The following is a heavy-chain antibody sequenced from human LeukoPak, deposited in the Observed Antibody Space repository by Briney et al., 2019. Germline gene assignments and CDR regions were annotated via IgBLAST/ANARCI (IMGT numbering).Heavy chain of an antibody. CDR1: GGSISSGDYY. J-gene: IGHJ5*02. CDR2: IYYSGST. CDR3: ARDRHYLDYYDSSGYYYNWFDP. V-gene: IGHV4-30-4*02. Sequence: SETLSLTCTVSGGSISSGDYYWSWIRQPPGTGLEWIGYIYYSGSTYYNPSLKSRVTISVDTSKNQFSLKLSSVTAADTAVYYCARDRHYLDYYDSSGYYYNWFDPWGQGTLVTVSS. D-gene: IGHD3-22*01.